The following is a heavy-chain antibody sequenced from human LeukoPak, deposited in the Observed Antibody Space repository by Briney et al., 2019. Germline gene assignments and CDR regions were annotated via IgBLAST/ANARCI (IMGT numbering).Heavy chain of an antibody. CDR3: ARDVAYSSSSPEDDY. J-gene: IGHJ4*02. CDR2: IIPIFGTA. Sequence: SVKVSCKASGGTFSSYAISWVRQAPGQGLEWMGGIIPIFGTANYAQKFQGRVTITTDESTSTAYMELSSLRSEDTAVYYCARDVAYSSSSPEDDYWGQGTPVTVSS. V-gene: IGHV1-69*05. CDR1: GGTFSSYA. D-gene: IGHD6-6*01.